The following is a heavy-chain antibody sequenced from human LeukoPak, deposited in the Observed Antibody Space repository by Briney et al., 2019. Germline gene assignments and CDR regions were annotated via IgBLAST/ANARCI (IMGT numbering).Heavy chain of an antibody. J-gene: IGHJ6*03. V-gene: IGHV4-39*01. CDR2: FYYGGNT. D-gene: IGHD3-16*01. Sequence: SETLSLTCTVSGGSISSSSSYWGWIRQPPGKGLEFIGSFYYGGNTYYNPSLKSRVTISVDTSKNQFSLKLSSVTAADTAVYYCARQGGYYYYYYMDVWGKGTTVTISS. CDR3: ARQGGYYYYYYMDV. CDR1: GGSISSSSSY.